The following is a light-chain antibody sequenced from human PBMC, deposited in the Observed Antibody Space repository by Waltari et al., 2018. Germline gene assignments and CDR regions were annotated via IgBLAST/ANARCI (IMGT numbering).Light chain of an antibody. CDR1: SDSIASFY. V-gene: IGLV6-57*04. Sequence: NFMLTQPHSMSESPGKTVIISCTRSSDSIASFYVQWFQQRPGSAPTTVIFGDNQRPSGVPDRFSGSIDSSSNSASLTISGLKPEDEADYYCQSYDGSSVVFGGGTKLTVL. CDR3: QSYDGSSVV. J-gene: IGLJ2*01. CDR2: GDN.